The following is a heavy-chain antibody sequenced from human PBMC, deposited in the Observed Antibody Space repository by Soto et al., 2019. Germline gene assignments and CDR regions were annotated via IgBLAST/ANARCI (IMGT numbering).Heavy chain of an antibody. CDR2: INHSGST. CDR3: ARGRYCSSTSCPRGYYYYMDV. Sequence: QLQLQESGPGLVKPSETLSLTCAVYGGSFSGYYWSWIRQPPGKGLEWIGEINHSGSTNYNPSLKSRVTISVDTSKNQFSLKLSSVTAADTAVYYCARGRYCSSTSCPRGYYYYMDVWGKGTTVTVSS. J-gene: IGHJ6*03. V-gene: IGHV4-34*01. D-gene: IGHD2-2*01. CDR1: GGSFSGYY.